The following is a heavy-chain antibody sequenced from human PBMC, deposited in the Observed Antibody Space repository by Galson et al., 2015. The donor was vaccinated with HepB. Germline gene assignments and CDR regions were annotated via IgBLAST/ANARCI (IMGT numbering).Heavy chain of an antibody. CDR1: GFTFSSYA. D-gene: IGHD6-6*01. CDR2: ISGSGGST. J-gene: IGHJ4*02. V-gene: IGHV3-23*01. Sequence: SLRLSCAASGFTFSSYAMSWVRQAPGKGLEWVSAISGSGGSTYYADSVRGRFTISRDNPKNTLYLQMNSLRAEDTAVYYCAKDDWLVGVFWGQGTLVTVSS. CDR3: AKDDWLVGVF.